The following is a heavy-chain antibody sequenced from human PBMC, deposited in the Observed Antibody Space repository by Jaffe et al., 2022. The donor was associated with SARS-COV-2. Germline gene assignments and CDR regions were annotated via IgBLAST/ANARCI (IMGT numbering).Heavy chain of an antibody. CDR1: GGSISSSSYY. CDR3: ARHGPMYYYGSGSPSDGMDV. D-gene: IGHD3-10*01. V-gene: IGHV4-39*01. CDR2: IYYSGST. Sequence: QLQLQESGPGLVKPSETLSLTCTVSGGSISSSSYYWGWIRQPPGKGLEWIGSIYYSGSTYYNPSLKSRVTISVDTSKNQFSLKLSSVTAADTAVYYCARHGPMYYYGSGSPSDGMDVWGQGTTVTVSS. J-gene: IGHJ6*02.